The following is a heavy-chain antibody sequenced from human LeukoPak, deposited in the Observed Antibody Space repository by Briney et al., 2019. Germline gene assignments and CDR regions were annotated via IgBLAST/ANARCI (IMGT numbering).Heavy chain of an antibody. CDR3: ARGRHSSSWYPASSYYYYGMDV. J-gene: IGHJ6*02. V-gene: IGHV1-69*04. CDR2: IIPILGIA. Sequence: SVKVSCKASGGTFSSYAISWVRQAPGQGLEWMGRIIPILGIANYAQEFQGRVTITADKSTSTAYMELSSLRSEDTAVYYCARGRHSSSWYPASSYYYYGMDVWGQGTTVTVSS. CDR1: GGTFSSYA. D-gene: IGHD6-13*01.